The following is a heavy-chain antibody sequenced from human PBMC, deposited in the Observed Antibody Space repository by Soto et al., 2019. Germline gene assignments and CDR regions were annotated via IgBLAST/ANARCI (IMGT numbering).Heavy chain of an antibody. D-gene: IGHD1-1*01. CDR2: INPNSGAT. CDR1: GYTFTDFF. CDR3: ARLGYKKPLHAGFDM. V-gene: IGHV1-2*02. J-gene: IGHJ3*02. Sequence: ASVKVSCKASGYTFTDFFIHWVRQVPGQGLEWMGWINPNSGATEYAQNRVTMTRDTSISTVYLQLSRLTFDDTAVYYCARLGYKKPLHAGFDMWGPGTLVTVSS.